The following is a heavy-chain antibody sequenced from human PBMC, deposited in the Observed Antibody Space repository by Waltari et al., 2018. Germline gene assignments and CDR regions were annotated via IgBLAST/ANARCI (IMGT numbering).Heavy chain of an antibody. CDR3: ARFPFWAYYGMDV. Sequence: QVQLQESGPGLVKPSQTLSLTCTVSGGSISSGSYYWSWIRQPAGKGLEWIGYIYTSGSTNYNPSLKSRVTISVDTSKNQFSLKLSSVTAADTAVYYCARFPFWAYYGMDVWGQGTTVTISS. V-gene: IGHV4-61*09. CDR2: IYTSGST. CDR1: GGSISSGSYY. J-gene: IGHJ6*02. D-gene: IGHD7-27*01.